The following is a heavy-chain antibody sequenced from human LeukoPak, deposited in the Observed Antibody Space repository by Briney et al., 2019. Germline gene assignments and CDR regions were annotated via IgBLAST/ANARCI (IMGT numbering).Heavy chain of an antibody. J-gene: IGHJ3*02. CDR1: GFTFSSYA. Sequence: PGGSLRLSCAASGFTFSSYAMSWVRQAPGKGLEWVSAISGSGGSTYYADSVKGRFTISRDNSKNTLYLQMNSLRAEDTAVYYCAKDHSSSWTSESAFDIWGQGTMVTVSS. D-gene: IGHD6-13*01. CDR2: ISGSGGST. V-gene: IGHV3-23*01. CDR3: AKDHSSSWTSESAFDI.